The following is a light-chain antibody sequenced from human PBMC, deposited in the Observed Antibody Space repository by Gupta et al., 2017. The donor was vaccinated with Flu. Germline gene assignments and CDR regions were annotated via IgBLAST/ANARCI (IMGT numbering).Light chain of an antibody. CDR3: QSYNSNNQGV. V-gene: IGLV6-57*03. Sequence: VTLTCTRSSGSIANNYVQWYQQRPGSAPTTVIYEDDKRHSGGPARVSGSIDSSSNSASLTISGLKTEDEADYYCQSYNSNNQGVFGGGTKLTVL. CDR2: EDD. J-gene: IGLJ3*02. CDR1: SGSIANNY.